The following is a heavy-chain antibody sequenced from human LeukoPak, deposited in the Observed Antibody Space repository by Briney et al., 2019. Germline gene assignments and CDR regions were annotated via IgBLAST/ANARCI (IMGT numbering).Heavy chain of an antibody. V-gene: IGHV4-59*01. CDR1: GGSISNYY. CDR2: ISYNGNT. CDR3: AEGVYDY. J-gene: IGHJ4*02. Sequence: SETLSLTCTVSGGSISNYYWSWIRQPPGKGLEWIGYISYNGNTGYNPSLKSRVTISLDTSKNKFSLKLNSMTAADTAVYYCAEGVYDYWGQGTLVTVSS.